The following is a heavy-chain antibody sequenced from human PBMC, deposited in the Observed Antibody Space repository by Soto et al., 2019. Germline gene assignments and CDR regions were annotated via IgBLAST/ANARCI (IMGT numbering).Heavy chain of an antibody. J-gene: IGHJ5*02. CDR2: INPNSGGT. CDR3: ASEFLYSGYDSQNPNWFDP. Sequence: GASVKVSCKASGYTFTVYYMHWVRQAPGQGLEWMGWINPNSGGTNYAQKFQGRVTMTRDTSISTAELELSRLRYDDTAVYSCASEFLYSGYDSQNPNWFDPWGQGTLVTVSS. CDR1: GYTFTVYY. V-gene: IGHV1-2*02. D-gene: IGHD5-12*01.